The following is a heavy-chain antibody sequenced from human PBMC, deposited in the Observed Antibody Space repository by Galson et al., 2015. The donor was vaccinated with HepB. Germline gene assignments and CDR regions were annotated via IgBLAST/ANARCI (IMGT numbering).Heavy chain of an antibody. J-gene: IGHJ6*02. CDR2: TYYRSKWYN. CDR3: ARGSLLWFGELLPMGGGYYGMDV. CDR1: GDSVSSNSAA. D-gene: IGHD3-10*01. Sequence: CAISGDSVSSNSAAWNWIRQSPSRGLEWLGRTYYRSKWYNDYAVSVKSRITINPDTSKNQFSLQLNSVTPEDTAVYYCARGSLLWFGELLPMGGGYYGMDVWGQGTTVTVSS. V-gene: IGHV6-1*01.